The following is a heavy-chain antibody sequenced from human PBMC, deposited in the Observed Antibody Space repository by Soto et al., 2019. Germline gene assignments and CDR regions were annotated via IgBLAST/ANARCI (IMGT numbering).Heavy chain of an antibody. V-gene: IGHV5-51*01. Sequence: GESLKISCKGSGYSFTSYWIGWVRQMPGKGLEWMGIIYPGDSDTRYSPSFQGQVTISADKSISTAYLQWSSLKASDTAMYYCARQSGYGDYYYDSSGYYGPDYWGQGTLVTVSS. CDR1: GYSFTSYW. CDR3: ARQSGYGDYYYDSSGYYGPDY. D-gene: IGHD3-22*01. J-gene: IGHJ4*02. CDR2: IYPGDSDT.